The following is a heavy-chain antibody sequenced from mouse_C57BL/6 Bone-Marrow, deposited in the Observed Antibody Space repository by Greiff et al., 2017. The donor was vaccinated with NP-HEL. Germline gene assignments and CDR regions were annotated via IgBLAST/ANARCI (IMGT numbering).Heavy chain of an antibody. Sequence: VQLQHSGAELVRPGTSVKMSCKASGYTFTNYWIGWAKQRPGHGLEWIGDIYPGGGYTNYNEKFKGKATLTADKSSSTAYMQFSSLTSEDSAIYYCARSYDGYLFAYWGQGTLVTVSA. CDR2: IYPGGGYT. V-gene: IGHV1-63*01. CDR1: GYTFTNYW. J-gene: IGHJ3*01. CDR3: ARSYDGYLFAY. D-gene: IGHD2-3*01.